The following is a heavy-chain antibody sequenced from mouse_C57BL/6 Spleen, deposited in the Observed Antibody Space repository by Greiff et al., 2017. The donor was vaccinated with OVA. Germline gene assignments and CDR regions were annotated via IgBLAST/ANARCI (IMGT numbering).Heavy chain of an antibody. J-gene: IGHJ4*01. Sequence: VQLQQSGPELVKPGASVKISCKASGYAFSSSWMNWVKQRPGKGLEWIGRIYPGDGDTNYNGKFKGKATLTADKSSSTAYMQLSSLTSEDSAVYVCARGIVAYYYAMDYWGQGTSVTVSS. V-gene: IGHV1-82*01. CDR2: IYPGDGDT. CDR1: GYAFSSSW. CDR3: ARGIVAYYYAMDY. D-gene: IGHD1-1*01.